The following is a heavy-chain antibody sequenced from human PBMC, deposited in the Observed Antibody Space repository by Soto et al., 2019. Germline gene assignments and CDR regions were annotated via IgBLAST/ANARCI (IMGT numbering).Heavy chain of an antibody. CDR3: AKGLPYCSSTSCYAGPDFWSGHRADFQH. Sequence: EVQLLESGGGLVQPGGSLRLSCAASGFTFSSYAMSWVRQAPGKGLEWVSAISGSGGSTYYADSVKGRFTISRDNSKNTLYMQMNSLRDEDTAVYYCAKGLPYCSSTSCYAGPDFWSGHRADFQHWGQGTLVTVSS. D-gene: IGHD2-2*01. CDR2: ISGSGGST. CDR1: GFTFSSYA. J-gene: IGHJ1*01. V-gene: IGHV3-23*01.